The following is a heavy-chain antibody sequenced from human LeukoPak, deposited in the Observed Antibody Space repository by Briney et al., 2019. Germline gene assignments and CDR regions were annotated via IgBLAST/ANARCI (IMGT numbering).Heavy chain of an antibody. D-gene: IGHD3-10*01. J-gene: IGHJ4*02. CDR3: ARGGELPSAFDY. CDR2: IYTGGST. Sequence: GGSLRLSCAVSGFSVSSNHMSWVRRAPGRGLEWVSVIYTGGSTYYADSVKGRFTIFPGNSKNPLFLQMSRLRAEDTAVYYCARGGELPSAFDYWGQGTLVTVSS. V-gene: IGHV3-53*01. CDR1: GFSVSSNH.